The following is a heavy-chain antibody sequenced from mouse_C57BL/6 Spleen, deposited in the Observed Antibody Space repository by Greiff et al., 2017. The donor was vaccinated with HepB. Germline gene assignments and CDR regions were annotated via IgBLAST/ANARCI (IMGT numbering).Heavy chain of an antibody. CDR1: GYAFSSYW. CDR3: ARGGETYYFDY. V-gene: IGHV1-80*01. CDR2: IYPGDGDT. Sequence: LVESGAELVKPGASVKISCKASGYAFSSYWMNWVKQRPGKGLEWIGQIYPGDGDTNYNGKFKGKATLTADKSSSTAYMQLSSLTSEDSAVYFCARGGETYYFDYWGQGTTLTVSS. J-gene: IGHJ2*01.